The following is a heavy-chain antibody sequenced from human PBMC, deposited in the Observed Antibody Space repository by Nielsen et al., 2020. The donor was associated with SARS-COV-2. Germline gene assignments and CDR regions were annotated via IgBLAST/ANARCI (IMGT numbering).Heavy chain of an antibody. J-gene: IGHJ5*02. D-gene: IGHD6-13*01. CDR3: ARGLIAAAGNWFDP. Sequence: GESLKISCSASGFTFSSYAMHWVRQAPGKGLEYVSAISSNGGSTYYADSVKGRFTISRDNSKNTLYLQMSSLRAEDTAVYYCARGLIAAAGNWFDPWGQGTLVTVSS. V-gene: IGHV3-64D*06. CDR1: GFTFSSYA. CDR2: ISSNGGST.